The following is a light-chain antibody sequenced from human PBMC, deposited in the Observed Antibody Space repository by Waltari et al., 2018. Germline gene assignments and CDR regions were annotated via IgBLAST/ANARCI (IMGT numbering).Light chain of an antibody. CDR2: KLS. Sequence: DTVLTQTPLSSPVPLGQPASISCRSSQSLADGDGTTFLSWLQQRPGQPPRLLIYKLSNRLSGVPVRVSGSGSGTEFTLKISRVEAEDAGVYYCMQAAHYPYTFCHVTQLEIK. CDR3: MQAAHYPYT. CDR1: QSLADGDGTTF. J-gene: IGKJ2*01. V-gene: IGKV2-24*01.